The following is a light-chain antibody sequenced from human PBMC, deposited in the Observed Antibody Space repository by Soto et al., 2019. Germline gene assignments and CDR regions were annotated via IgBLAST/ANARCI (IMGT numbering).Light chain of an antibody. CDR3: SSFTSGGTWV. V-gene: IGLV2-14*03. Sequence: QSALTQPASVSGSPGQSITSSGTGTSSDVGAYNHVSWYQQHPGKVPKVMIYEVNNRPSGVSNRFSASKSGNTACLTISGLHAEDEATYYCSSFTSGGTWVFGGGTKLTVL. CDR1: SSDVGAYNH. CDR2: EVN. J-gene: IGLJ3*02.